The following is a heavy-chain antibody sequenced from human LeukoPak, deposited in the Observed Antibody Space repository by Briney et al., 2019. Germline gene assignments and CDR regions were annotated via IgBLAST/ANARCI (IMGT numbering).Heavy chain of an antibody. CDR2: IYYSGST. J-gene: IGHJ5*02. CDR1: AGSISSSSCY. CDR3: ARECRRSVVPAAHEEWFDP. V-gene: IGHV4-39*02. D-gene: IGHD2-2*01. Sequence: PSETMSLTCTVSAGSISSSSCYWGWIRQPPGKGLEWIGNIYYSGSTYYNPSLKSRVTISVDTSKHQFSLKLSSVTAADTAVYYCARECRRSVVPAAHEEWFDPWGQGTLVTVSS.